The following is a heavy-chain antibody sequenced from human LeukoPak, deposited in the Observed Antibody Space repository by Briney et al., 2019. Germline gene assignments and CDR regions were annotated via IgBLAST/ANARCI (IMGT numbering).Heavy chain of an antibody. V-gene: IGHV3-48*01. D-gene: IGHD1-1*01. CDR3: ARTTLRGGLAP. CDR2: ISSSSSTI. CDR1: GFTFSSYS. Sequence: HPGGSLRLSCAASGFTFSSYSMNWVRQAPGKGLEWVSYISSSSSTIYYADSVKGRFTISRDNAKNSLYLQMNSLRAEDTAVYYCARTTLRGGLAPWGQGTLVTVSS. J-gene: IGHJ5*02.